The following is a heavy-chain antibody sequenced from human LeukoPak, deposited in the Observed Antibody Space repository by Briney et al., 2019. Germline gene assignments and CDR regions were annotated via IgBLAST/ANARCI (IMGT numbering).Heavy chain of an antibody. CDR2: IYYSGST. CDR1: GGSIGSYY. D-gene: IGHD5-12*01. V-gene: IGHV4-59*01. J-gene: IGHJ4*02. Sequence: PETLSLTCTVSGGSIGSYYWSWIRQPPGKGLEWIGYIYYSGSTNYNPSLKSRVTISVDTSKNQFSLKLSSVTAADTAVYYCARGPRGYSGYADYWGQGTLVTVSS. CDR3: ARGPRGYSGYADY.